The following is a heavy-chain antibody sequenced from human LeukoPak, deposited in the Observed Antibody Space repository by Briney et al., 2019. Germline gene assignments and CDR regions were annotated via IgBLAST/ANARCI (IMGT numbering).Heavy chain of an antibody. Sequence: PGGSLRLSCAASGFTFDDYGMSWVRQAPGKGLEWVSGINWNGGCTGYADSVKGRFTISRDNAKNSLYLQMNSLRAEDTALYYCARERATMARGASDYWGQGTLVTVSS. CDR2: INWNGGCT. J-gene: IGHJ4*02. V-gene: IGHV3-20*04. CDR3: ARERATMARGASDY. CDR1: GFTFDDYG. D-gene: IGHD3-10*01.